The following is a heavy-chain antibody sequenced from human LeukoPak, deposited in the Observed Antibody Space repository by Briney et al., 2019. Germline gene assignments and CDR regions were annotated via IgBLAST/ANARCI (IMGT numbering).Heavy chain of an antibody. J-gene: IGHJ6*02. CDR2: INSDGSST. CDR1: GFTISSYW. V-gene: IGHV3-74*01. Sequence: GGSLRLSCAASGFTISSYWRHWVRQDPGKGLVWVSRINSDGSSTSYADSVKGRFTISRDNAKNTLYLQMNSLRAEDTAVYYCAGSVAPLYYYYGMDVWGQGTTVTVSS. D-gene: IGHD4-23*01. CDR3: AGSVAPLYYYYGMDV.